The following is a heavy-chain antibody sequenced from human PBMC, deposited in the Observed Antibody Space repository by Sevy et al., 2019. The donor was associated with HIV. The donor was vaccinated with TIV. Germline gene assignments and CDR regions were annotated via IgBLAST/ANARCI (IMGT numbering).Heavy chain of an antibody. CDR1: GFTFRTFA. CDR2: ISDTGTST. J-gene: IGHJ4*02. Sequence: GGSLRLSCAASGFTFRTFAMSWVRQAPGKGLQWVSSISDTGTSTYYADSVEGRFTISRDNSKKTLYLQMNSLRAEDTALYYCAKYAGDFSDFDYWGQGTLVTVSS. CDR3: AKYAGDFSDFDY. V-gene: IGHV3-23*01. D-gene: IGHD7-27*01.